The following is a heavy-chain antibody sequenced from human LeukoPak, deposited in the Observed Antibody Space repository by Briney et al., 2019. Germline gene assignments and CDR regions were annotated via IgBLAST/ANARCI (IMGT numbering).Heavy chain of an antibody. J-gene: IGHJ4*02. CDR1: GFTFSNYA. CDR3: ARDPTADDY. Sequence: GGSLRLSCKASGFTFSNYAMNWVRQAPGKGLEWVSSITSVSSYKYYADSVKGRFTISRDNAKTSLFLQMNSLRAEDTAIYYCARDPTADDYWGQGTLVTVSS. D-gene: IGHD2-2*01. V-gene: IGHV3-21*01. CDR2: ITSVSSYK.